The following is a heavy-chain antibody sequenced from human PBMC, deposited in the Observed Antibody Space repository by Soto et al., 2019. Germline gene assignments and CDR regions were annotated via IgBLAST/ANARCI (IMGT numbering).Heavy chain of an antibody. Sequence: QVQLVQSGAEVRQPASSVKVSCKTSGGTFSSYAISWVRQAPGQGLEWMGGIVPIVDTSTYAQKFQGRVTITPDESTITVYMELSSLRSADTAVYYCVLLLAIPGSPDNWGQGTLVTVSS. J-gene: IGHJ4*02. CDR1: GGTFSSYA. CDR3: VLLLAIPGSPDN. CDR2: IVPIVDTS. D-gene: IGHD2-15*01. V-gene: IGHV1-69*05.